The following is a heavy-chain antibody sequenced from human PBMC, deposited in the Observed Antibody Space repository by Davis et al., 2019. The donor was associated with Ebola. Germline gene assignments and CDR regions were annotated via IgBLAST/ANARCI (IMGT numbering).Heavy chain of an antibody. CDR1: GFTLRSNY. J-gene: IGHJ4*02. CDR3: ARDPPQSGGYV. V-gene: IGHV3-53*04. CDR2: IYSGGST. Sequence: GGSLRLSCAASGFTLRSNYMSWVRQAPGKGLEWVSVIYSGGSTYYADSVKGRFTISRHSSENTVFLQMNSLRPDDTAVYYCARDPPQSGGYVWGQGTLVTVSS. D-gene: IGHD5-12*01.